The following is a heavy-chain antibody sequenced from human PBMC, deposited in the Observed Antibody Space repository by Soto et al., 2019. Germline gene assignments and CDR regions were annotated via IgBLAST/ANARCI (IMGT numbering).Heavy chain of an antibody. CDR3: ARGSRHFYYYGMDV. J-gene: IGHJ6*02. CDR1: GGSISSYY. CDR2: INHSGST. Sequence: SETLSLTCTVSGGSISSYYWSWIRQPPGKGLEWIGEINHSGSTNYNPSLKSRVTISVDTSKNQFSLKLSSVTAADTAVYYCARGSRHFYYYGMDVWGQGTTVTVSS. D-gene: IGHD6-13*01. V-gene: IGHV4-34*01.